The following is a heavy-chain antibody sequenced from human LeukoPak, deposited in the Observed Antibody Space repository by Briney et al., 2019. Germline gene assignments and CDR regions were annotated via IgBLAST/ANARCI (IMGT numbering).Heavy chain of an antibody. Sequence: GGSLRLSCAASGFTFSSYEMNWVRQAPGKGLEWVSYISSSGSTIYYADSVKGRFTISRDNAKNSLYLQMNSLRAEDTAVYYCATLGYSYGHNYMDVWGKGTTVTVSS. V-gene: IGHV3-48*03. J-gene: IGHJ6*03. CDR1: GFTFSSYE. CDR2: ISSSGSTI. D-gene: IGHD5-18*01. CDR3: ATLGYSYGHNYMDV.